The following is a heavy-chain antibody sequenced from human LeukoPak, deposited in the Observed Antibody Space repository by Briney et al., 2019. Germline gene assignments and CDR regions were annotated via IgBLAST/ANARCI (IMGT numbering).Heavy chain of an antibody. D-gene: IGHD4-11*01. J-gene: IGHJ6*03. CDR3: ARDLGYSNPPFYYYYMDV. Sequence: GASVKVSCKASGYTFTGYYMHWVRQAPGQGLEWMGWINPNSGGTNYAQKFQGRVTMTRDTSISTAYMELSRLRSGETAVYYCARDLGYSNPPFYYYYMDVWGKGTTVTVSS. V-gene: IGHV1-2*02. CDR1: GYTFTGYY. CDR2: INPNSGGT.